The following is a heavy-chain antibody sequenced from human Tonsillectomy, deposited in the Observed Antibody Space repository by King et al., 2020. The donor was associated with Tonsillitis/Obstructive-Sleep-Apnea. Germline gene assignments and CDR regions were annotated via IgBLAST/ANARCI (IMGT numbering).Heavy chain of an antibody. CDR2: IYYSGST. V-gene: IGHV4-59*01. Sequence: VQLQESGPGLVKPSETLSLTCTVSGGSISSYYWSWIRQPPGKGLEWFGYIYYSGSTNYNPSLKSRVTISVDTSKNQFSLKLSSVTAADTAVYYCARVAVTTFCDYYYMDVWGKGTTVTVSS. CDR1: GGSISSYY. D-gene: IGHD4-17*01. J-gene: IGHJ6*03. CDR3: ARVAVTTFCDYYYMDV.